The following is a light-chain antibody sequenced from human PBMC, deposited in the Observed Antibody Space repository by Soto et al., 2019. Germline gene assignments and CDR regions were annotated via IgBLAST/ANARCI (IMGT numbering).Light chain of an antibody. CDR2: HVS. CDR3: SSFTTSTSYV. V-gene: IGLV2-14*03. Sequence: QSALTQPASVSGSPGQSITISCTGTSSDVGAYDYVSWYQQHPGEVPKPMIFHVSDRPSGVSNRFSGSKSGNTASLTISGLQSEDEADYYCSSFTTSTSYVFGTGTKVTVL. CDR1: SSDVGAYDY. J-gene: IGLJ1*01.